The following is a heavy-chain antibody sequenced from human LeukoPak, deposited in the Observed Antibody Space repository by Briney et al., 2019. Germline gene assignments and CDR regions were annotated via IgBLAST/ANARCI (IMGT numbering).Heavy chain of an antibody. V-gene: IGHV1-2*02. J-gene: IGHJ6*03. Sequence: WASVKVSCKASGYTFTGYYMHWVRQASGQGLEWMGWINPNSGGTNYAQKFQGRVTMTRDTSISTAYMELSRLRSDDTAVYYCARAGVLWFGELFGSYYYYYMDVWGKGTTVTISS. CDR1: GYTFTGYY. CDR3: ARAGVLWFGELFGSYYYYYMDV. CDR2: INPNSGGT. D-gene: IGHD3-10*01.